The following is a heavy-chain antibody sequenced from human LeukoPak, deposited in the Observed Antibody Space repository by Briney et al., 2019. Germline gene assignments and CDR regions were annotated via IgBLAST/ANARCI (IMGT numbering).Heavy chain of an antibody. Sequence: GGSLRLSCAASGFAFSNFAMYWVRQAPGKGLEWVAVVSYEGTIKYYSDSAKGRFTISRDNSNSLISLQMNDLTTEDTAVYYCAREKFDSWGQGTLVTVSP. CDR3: AREKFDS. J-gene: IGHJ5*01. CDR2: VSYEGTIK. V-gene: IGHV3-30*14. CDR1: GFAFSNFA.